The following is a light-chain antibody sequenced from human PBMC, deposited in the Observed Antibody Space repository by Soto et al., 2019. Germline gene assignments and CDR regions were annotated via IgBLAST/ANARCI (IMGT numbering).Light chain of an antibody. Sequence: DIQMTQSPSSLSASVGDRVTITCRASQGISHYLAWYQQKPGKVPKLLIYAASTLQSGVPSRFSGSGSATDFTRTISSLQPEDVATYYCQKYNSALPWTFGQGTKVEIK. V-gene: IGKV1-27*01. CDR1: QGISHY. CDR2: AAS. CDR3: QKYNSALPWT. J-gene: IGKJ1*01.